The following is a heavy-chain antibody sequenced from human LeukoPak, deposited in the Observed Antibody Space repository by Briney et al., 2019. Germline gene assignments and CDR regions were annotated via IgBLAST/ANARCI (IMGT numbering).Heavy chain of an antibody. CDR2: ISYDGSNK. V-gene: IGHV3-30*18. J-gene: IGHJ5*02. D-gene: IGHD2-15*01. CDR3: AKLRSAIVP. CDR1: GFTFSSYG. Sequence: GGSLRLSCAASGFTFSSYGMHWVCQAPGKGLEWVAVISYDGSNKYYADSVKGRFTISRDNSKNTLYLQMNSLRAEDTAVYYCAKLRSAIVPWGQGTLVTVSS.